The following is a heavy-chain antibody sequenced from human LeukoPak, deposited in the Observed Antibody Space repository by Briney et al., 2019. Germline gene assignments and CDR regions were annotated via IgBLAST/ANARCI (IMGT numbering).Heavy chain of an antibody. CDR3: ARVHDYGDYGTFDY. CDR2: ISYDGSNK. CDR1: GFTFSSYA. J-gene: IGHJ4*02. D-gene: IGHD4-17*01. V-gene: IGHV3-30*04. Sequence: GGSLRLSCAASGFTFSSYAMHWVRQAPGKGLEWVAVISYDGSNKYYADSVKGRFTISRDNSKNTLYLQMNSLRAEDTAVYCCARVHDYGDYGTFDYWGQGTLVTVSS.